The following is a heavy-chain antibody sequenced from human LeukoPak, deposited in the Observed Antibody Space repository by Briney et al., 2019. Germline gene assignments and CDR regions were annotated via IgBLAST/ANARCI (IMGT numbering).Heavy chain of an antibody. CDR1: GYTFTSYG. D-gene: IGHD1-26*01. J-gene: IGHJ4*02. V-gene: IGHV1-18*01. CDR3: ARDEELFDY. CDR2: ISAYNSNT. Sequence: ASVKVSCKASGYTFTSYGISWVRQAPGQGLEWMGWISAYNSNTNYAQKLQGRVTMTTDTATNTAYMELRSLRSADTAVYYGARDEELFDYWGQGTLVTVSS.